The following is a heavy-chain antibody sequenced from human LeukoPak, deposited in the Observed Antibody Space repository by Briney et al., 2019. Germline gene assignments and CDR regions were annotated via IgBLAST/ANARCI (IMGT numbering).Heavy chain of an antibody. CDR2: IYNSGRT. CDR1: GDSISSYY. Sequence: PSETLSLTCAVSGDSISSYYWSWIRQPPGKGLEWIGYIYNSGRTDYNPALKSRVTISIDTSKNQFSLKLSSVTAADSALYFCAKLESPYYYAMDVWGQGTTVTVFS. D-gene: IGHD3-3*01. CDR3: AKLESPYYYAMDV. V-gene: IGHV4-59*01. J-gene: IGHJ6*02.